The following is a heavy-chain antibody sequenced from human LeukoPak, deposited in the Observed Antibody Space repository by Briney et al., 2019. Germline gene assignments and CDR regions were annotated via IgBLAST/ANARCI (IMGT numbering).Heavy chain of an antibody. Sequence: ASVKVFCKASGYTFTGYYMHWVRQAPGQGLEWMGWINPNSGGTNYAQKFQGRVTMTRDTSISAAYMELSRLRSDDTAVYYCARESIAAPTRYWGQGTLVTVSS. CDR2: INPNSGGT. CDR1: GYTFTGYY. V-gene: IGHV1-2*02. D-gene: IGHD6-6*01. CDR3: ARESIAAPTRY. J-gene: IGHJ4*02.